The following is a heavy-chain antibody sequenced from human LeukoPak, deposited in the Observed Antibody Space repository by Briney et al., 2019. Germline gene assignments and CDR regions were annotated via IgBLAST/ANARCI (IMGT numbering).Heavy chain of an antibody. Sequence: PGGSLRLSCAASGFTFANAWMSWVRQAPGKGLECVGRIKSKTDGETTDYAAPVKGRFTISRDDSKNMLYLQMNSLKSEDTAVYYCTADLPPPRGYDYPFDYWGQGTLVTVSS. CDR2: IKSKTDGETT. D-gene: IGHD5-12*01. V-gene: IGHV3-15*01. CDR3: TADLPPPRGYDYPFDY. CDR1: GFTFANAW. J-gene: IGHJ4*02.